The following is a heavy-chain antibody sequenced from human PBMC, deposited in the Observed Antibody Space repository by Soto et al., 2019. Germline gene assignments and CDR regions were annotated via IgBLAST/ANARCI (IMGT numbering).Heavy chain of an antibody. V-gene: IGHV4-59*01. CDR1: GCSISSYY. D-gene: IGHD3-10*01. CDR3: ARATWFGELLSFDP. Sequence: PSETLSLTCTVSGCSISSYYWSWIRQPPGKGLEWIGYIYYSGSTTYNPSLKSRVTISVDTSKNQFSLKLSSVTAADTAVYYCARATWFGELLSFDPWGQGTLVTVST. J-gene: IGHJ5*02. CDR2: IYYSGST.